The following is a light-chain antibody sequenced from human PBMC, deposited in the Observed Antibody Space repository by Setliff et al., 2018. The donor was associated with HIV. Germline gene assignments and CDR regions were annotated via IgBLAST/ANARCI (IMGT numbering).Light chain of an antibody. J-gene: IGLJ3*02. CDR2: DVN. CDR3: SSYTTGSTWV. V-gene: IGLV2-14*03. Sequence: SALAQPASVSGSPGQSITISCSGTDSDIGTYTFVSWYQHHPGRAPKLILYDVNTRPSGVSNRFSGSKSGNTASLTISGLQTEDEADYYCSSYTTGSTWVFGGGTK. CDR1: DSDIGTYTF.